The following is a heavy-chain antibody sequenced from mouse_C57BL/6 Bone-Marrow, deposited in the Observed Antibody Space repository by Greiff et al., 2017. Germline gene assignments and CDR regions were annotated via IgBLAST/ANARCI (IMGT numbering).Heavy chain of an antibody. V-gene: IGHV1-42*01. Sequence: EVMLVESGPELVKPGASVKISCKASGYSFTGYYMNWVKQSPEKSLEWIGEINPSTGGTTYNQKFKAKATLTVDKSSSTAYMQLNSLTSEDSAVYYCARDGYYSHFDYWGQGTTLTVSS. D-gene: IGHD2-3*01. CDR2: INPSTGGT. CDR3: ARDGYYSHFDY. CDR1: GYSFTGYY. J-gene: IGHJ2*01.